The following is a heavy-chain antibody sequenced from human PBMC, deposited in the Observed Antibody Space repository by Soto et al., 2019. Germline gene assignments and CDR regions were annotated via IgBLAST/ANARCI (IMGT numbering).Heavy chain of an antibody. V-gene: IGHV1-18*01. J-gene: IGHJ4*02. Sequence: QVHLVQSGAEVKKPGASVKVSCKASGYTFTSYGITWLRQAPGQGLEWMGWISAHNGNTDYAQKLQGRVIVTRDTSTSTAYMELRSLRSDDTAVYYCARGRYGDYWGQGALVIVSS. CDR2: ISAHNGNT. CDR3: ARGRYGDY. D-gene: IGHD1-1*01. CDR1: GYTFTSYG.